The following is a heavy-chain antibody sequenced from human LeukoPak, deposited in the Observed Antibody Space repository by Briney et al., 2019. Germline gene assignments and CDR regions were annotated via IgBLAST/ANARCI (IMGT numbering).Heavy chain of an antibody. D-gene: IGHD2/OR15-2a*01. Sequence: SETLSLTCAVSGGSISGYSWSWIRQPPGKGLVWIGYTHYSGSSNYNPSLKSRVTISVDTSKNQFSLKVSSVTAADTALYYCARCGRNNRGYYYMEDWGKGTTVTVSS. CDR1: GGSISGYS. V-gene: IGHV4-59*01. J-gene: IGHJ6*03. CDR2: THYSGSS. CDR3: ARCGRNNRGYYYMED.